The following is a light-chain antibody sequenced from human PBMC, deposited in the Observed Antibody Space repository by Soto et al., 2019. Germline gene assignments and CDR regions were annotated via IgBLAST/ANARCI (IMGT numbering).Light chain of an antibody. CDR3: QQSYSSPYT. J-gene: IGKJ2*01. CDR1: QSINTY. CDR2: AAS. V-gene: IGKV1-39*01. Sequence: DIQMTQSPSSLSASVGDRVTITCRASQSINTYLNWYQQKPGKAPKLLIYAASSLQSGVPSTFSGSGSGTDFTLTISSLQPEDFATYYCQQSYSSPYTFGQGTKLEIK.